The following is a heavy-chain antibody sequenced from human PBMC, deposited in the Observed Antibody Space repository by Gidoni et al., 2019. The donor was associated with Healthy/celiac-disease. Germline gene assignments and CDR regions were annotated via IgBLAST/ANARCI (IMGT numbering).Heavy chain of an antibody. CDR3: ARDLTTDYDILTGYSL. CDR1: GFTFSSYA. CDR2: ISYDGSNK. J-gene: IGHJ4*02. V-gene: IGHV3-30*16. D-gene: IGHD3-9*01. Sequence: QVQLVESGGGVVQPGRSLSLSCAASGFTFSSYAMHWVRQAPGKGLDGVAVISYDGSNKYYADSVKGRFTISRDNSKNTLYLQMNSRRAEDTAVYYCARDLTTDYDILTGYSLWGQGTLVTVSS.